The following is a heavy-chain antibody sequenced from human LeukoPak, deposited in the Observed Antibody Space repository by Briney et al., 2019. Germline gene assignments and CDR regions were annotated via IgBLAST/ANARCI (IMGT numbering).Heavy chain of an antibody. D-gene: IGHD6-13*01. CDR2: INSDGSST. J-gene: IGHJ6*02. CDR1: GFTFSSYW. V-gene: IGHV3-74*01. Sequence: GGSLRLSCVASGFTFSSYWMHWVRQAPGKGLVWVSRINSDGSSTSYADSVKGRFTISRDNAKNTLYLQMNSLRAEDTAVYYCARVEDSSSWYLLGYYYYGMDVWGQGTTVTVSS. CDR3: ARVEDSSSWYLLGYYYYGMDV.